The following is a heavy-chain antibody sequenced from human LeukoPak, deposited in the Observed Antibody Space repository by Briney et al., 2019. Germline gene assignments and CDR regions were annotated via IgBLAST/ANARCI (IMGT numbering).Heavy chain of an antibody. CDR1: GFTLRSYT. CDR2: ITSSSSSI. J-gene: IGHJ6*02. V-gene: IGHV3-21*04. Sequence: GGSLRLSCAASGFTLRSYTMNWVRQAPGKGLEWVSSITSSSSSIYYADPVKGRFTVSRDNAKNSLYLQMNSLRAEDTAVYYCARLDYYGSGSYYYPYYGMDVWGQGTTVTVSS. CDR3: ARLDYYGSGSYYYPYYGMDV. D-gene: IGHD3-10*01.